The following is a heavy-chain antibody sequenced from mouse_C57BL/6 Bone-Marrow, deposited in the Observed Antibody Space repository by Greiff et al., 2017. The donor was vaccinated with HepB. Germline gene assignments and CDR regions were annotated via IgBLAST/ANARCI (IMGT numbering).Heavy chain of an antibody. V-gene: IGHV1-15*01. J-gene: IGHJ2*01. CDR2: IDPETGGT. D-gene: IGHD2-5*01. CDR1: GYTFTDYE. CDR3: TQIEDYSNYEY. Sequence: QVQLQHSGAELVRPGASVTLSCKASGYTFTDYEMHWVKQTPVHGLEWIGAIDPETGGTAYNQKFKGKAILTADKSSSTAYMELRSLTSEDSAVYYCTQIEDYSNYEYWGQGTTLTVSS.